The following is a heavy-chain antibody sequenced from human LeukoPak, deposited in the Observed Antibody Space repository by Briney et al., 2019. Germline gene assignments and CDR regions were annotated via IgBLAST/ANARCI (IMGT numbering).Heavy chain of an antibody. CDR1: GYTFTNYG. D-gene: IGHD2-2*01. Sequence: GASVKVSCEASGYTFTNYGISWVRQAPGQGLEWMGWISAYNGNTNYAQKLQGRVTMTTDTSTSTAYMELRSLRSDDAAVYYCARDRCSSTSCRFDYWGQGTLVTVSS. CDR3: ARDRCSSTSCRFDY. CDR2: ISAYNGNT. J-gene: IGHJ4*02. V-gene: IGHV1-18*01.